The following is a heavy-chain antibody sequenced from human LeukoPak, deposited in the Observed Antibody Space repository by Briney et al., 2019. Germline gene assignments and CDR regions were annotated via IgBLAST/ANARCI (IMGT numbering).Heavy chain of an antibody. D-gene: IGHD5-18*01. J-gene: IGHJ4*02. CDR1: GFTFSSYW. CDR2: IKQDGSEK. V-gene: IGHV3-7*01. Sequence: PGGSLRPSCAASGFTFSSYWMSWVRQAPGKGLEWVANIKQDGSEKYYVDSVKGRFTISRDNAKNSLYLQMNSLRAEDTAVYYCARAGYSYGSYYFDYWGQGTLVTVSS. CDR3: ARAGYSYGSYYFDY.